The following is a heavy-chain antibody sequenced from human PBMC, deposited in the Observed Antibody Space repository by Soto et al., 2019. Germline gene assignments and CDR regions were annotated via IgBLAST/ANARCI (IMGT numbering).Heavy chain of an antibody. CDR2: MLYDGTDN. CDR1: GFAFSSYD. D-gene: IGHD1-1*01. CDR3: AKEGGARERVDY. Sequence: VQLVESGGGVVQPGRSLRLSCVASGFAFSSYDMHWVRQAPGKGLEWVAGMLYDGTDNYYADFVKGRFSISRDNSKNTLVLQIISLRSEDKAVEYCAKEGGARERVDYWGQVTLVTVSS. V-gene: IGHV3-30*18. J-gene: IGHJ4*02.